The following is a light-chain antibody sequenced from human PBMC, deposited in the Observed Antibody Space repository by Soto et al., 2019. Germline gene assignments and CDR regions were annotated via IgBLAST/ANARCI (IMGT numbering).Light chain of an antibody. CDR3: ATWDDSLNEVV. CDR2: RNN. V-gene: IGLV1-47*01. CDR1: SSNIRSNY. J-gene: IGLJ2*01. Sequence: QAVVTQPPSASGTPGQRVTISCSGSSSNIRSNYVYWYQQFPGTAPKLLIYRNNQRPSGVPDRFSGSKSGTSASLAISGLRSEDEADYYCATWDDSLNEVVFGGGTKLTVL.